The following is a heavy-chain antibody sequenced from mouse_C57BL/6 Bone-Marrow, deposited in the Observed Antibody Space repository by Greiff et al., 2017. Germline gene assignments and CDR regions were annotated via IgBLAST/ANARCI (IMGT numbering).Heavy chain of an antibody. V-gene: IGHV1-62-3*01. J-gene: IGHJ2*01. Sequence: QVQLKQPGAELVKPGASVKLSSKASGYTFTSYWMHWVKQRPGRGLEWIGRIDPNSGGTKYNEKFKSKATLTVDKPSSTAYMQLSSLTSEDSAVYYCARNKRGSTMVTNYFDYWGQGTTLTVSS. D-gene: IGHD2-2*01. CDR2: IDPNSGGT. CDR3: ARNKRGSTMVTNYFDY. CDR1: GYTFTSYW.